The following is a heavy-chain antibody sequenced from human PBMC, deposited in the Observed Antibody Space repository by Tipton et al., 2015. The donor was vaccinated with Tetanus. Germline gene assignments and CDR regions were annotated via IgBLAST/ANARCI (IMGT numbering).Heavy chain of an antibody. CDR1: GFTFSTYG. J-gene: IGHJ4*02. V-gene: IGHV3-30*03. D-gene: IGHD3-10*01. CDR2: ISYDGNTK. CDR3: ARETMVRRVIISFGY. Sequence: SLRLSCAASGFTFSTYGMHWVRQAPGKGLEWVAVISYDGNTKYYGDSVKGRFTISRDNSDNTLYLQMNSLRAEDTAVYYCARETMVRRVIISFGYWGQGTLVTVSS.